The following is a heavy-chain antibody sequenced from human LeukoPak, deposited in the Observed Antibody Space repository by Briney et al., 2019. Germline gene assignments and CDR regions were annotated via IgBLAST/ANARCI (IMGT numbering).Heavy chain of an antibody. CDR2: INSDGSST. V-gene: IGHV3-74*01. D-gene: IGHD3-22*01. CDR1: GFTFSSYW. Sequence: GGSLRLSCAASGFTFSSYWMHWVRQAPGKGLVWVSRINSDGSSTSYADSVKGRFTISRDNSKNTLYLQMNSLRAEDTAVYYCAKNGFYDSSGYYWGAFDYWGQGTLVTVSS. J-gene: IGHJ4*02. CDR3: AKNGFYDSSGYYWGAFDY.